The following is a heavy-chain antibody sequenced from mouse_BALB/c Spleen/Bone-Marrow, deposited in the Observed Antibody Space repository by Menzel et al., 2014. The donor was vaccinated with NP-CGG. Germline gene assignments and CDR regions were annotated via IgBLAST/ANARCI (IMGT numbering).Heavy chain of an antibody. J-gene: IGHJ3*01. CDR3: ARGWGAY. D-gene: IGHD1-1*02. V-gene: IGHV14-3*02. CDR2: IDPANGNT. CDR1: GFNIKDTY. Sequence: EVQLQQSGAELVKPGASVKLSRIASGFNIKDTYMHWVKQRPEQGLEWIGRIDPANGNTKYDPKFQGKATITADTSSNTAYLQLSSLTSEDTAVYYRARGWGAYWGQGTLVTVSA.